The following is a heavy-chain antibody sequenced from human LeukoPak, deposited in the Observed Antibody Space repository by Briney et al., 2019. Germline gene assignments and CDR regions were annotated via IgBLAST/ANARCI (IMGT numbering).Heavy chain of an antibody. D-gene: IGHD2-2*01. V-gene: IGHV4-59*01. J-gene: IGHJ4*02. CDR3: ARDVVAARGSFDY. CDR1: GDSISTYY. CDR2: IYYRVTS. Sequence: SETLSLTCTVSGDSISTYYWSWIRQPPGKGLEWIGYIYYRVTSDYNPSLKSRVTMSVDMSTRQISLKLSSVTAADTAVYYCARDVVAARGSFDYWGQGTLVTVSS.